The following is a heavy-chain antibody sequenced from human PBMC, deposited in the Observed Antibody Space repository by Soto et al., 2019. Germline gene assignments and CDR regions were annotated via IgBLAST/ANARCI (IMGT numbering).Heavy chain of an antibody. CDR3: ARGGGVGVAGSAAFDM. J-gene: IGHJ3*02. CDR1: GYPVTAYY. CDR2: INPATGAA. V-gene: IGHV1-2*02. D-gene: IGHD3-3*01. Sequence: QLHLVQSGAVVKKPGASVTVSCSASGYPVTAYYMHWVRQAPGRGLEWMGGINPATGAAKYTQTCQGRVTMTRDTSTSTVFMELSGLTSEDTPVFYCARGGGVGVAGSAAFDMWGQGTLVTVSS.